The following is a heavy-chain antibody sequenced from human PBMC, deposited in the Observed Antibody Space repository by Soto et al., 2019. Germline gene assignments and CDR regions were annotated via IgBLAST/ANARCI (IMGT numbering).Heavy chain of an antibody. CDR3: ARDLLTLTAGAIDY. CDR2: IWYDGSNK. V-gene: IGHV3-33*01. J-gene: IGHJ4*02. CDR1: GFTFSSYG. Sequence: QVQLVESGGGVVQPGRSLRLSCAASGFTFSSYGMHWVRQAPGKGLEWVAVIWYDGSNKYYADSVKGRFTISRDNSKNPLYLQMNSLRAEDTAVYYCARDLLTLTAGAIDYWGQGTLVTVSS. D-gene: IGHD2-21*02.